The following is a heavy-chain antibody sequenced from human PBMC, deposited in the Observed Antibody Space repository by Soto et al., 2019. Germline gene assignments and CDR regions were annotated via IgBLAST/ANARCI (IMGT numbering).Heavy chain of an antibody. V-gene: IGHV3-30*18. CDR3: AKPSLGYSGYLWGNFDY. CDR2: ISYDGSNK. J-gene: IGHJ4*02. CDR1: GFTFSSYG. D-gene: IGHD5-12*01. Sequence: GGSLRLSCAASGFTFSSYGMHWVRQAPGKGLEWVAVISYDGSNKYYADSVKGRFTISRDNSKNTLYLQMNSLRAEDTAVYYCAKPSLGYSGYLWGNFDYWGQGTLVTVSS.